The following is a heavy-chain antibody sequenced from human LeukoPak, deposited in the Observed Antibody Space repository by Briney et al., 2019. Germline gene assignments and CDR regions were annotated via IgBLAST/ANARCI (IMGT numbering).Heavy chain of an antibody. D-gene: IGHD1-26*01. Sequence: ASVKVSCKASGYTFTSYAMNWVRQAPGQGLEWMGWINTNTGNPTYAQGFTGRFVFSLDTSVSTAYLQISSLKAEDTAVYYCARDYARLWGSYYNRGEARGAYPPDYWGQGTLVTVSS. CDR3: ARDYARLWGSYYNRGEARGAYPPDY. CDR1: GYTFTSYA. V-gene: IGHV7-4-1*02. CDR2: INTNTGNP. J-gene: IGHJ4*02.